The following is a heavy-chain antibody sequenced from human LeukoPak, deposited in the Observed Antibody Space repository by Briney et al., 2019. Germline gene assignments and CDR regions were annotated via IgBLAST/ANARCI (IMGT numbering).Heavy chain of an antibody. CDR3: ARGDRPIWGLPY. J-gene: IGHJ4*02. D-gene: IGHD7-27*01. V-gene: IGHV3-74*01. Sequence: GGSLRLSCAASGFSFSSYWMHWVRQDAGKGLMWVSRINPDGRTTDYADSVKGRFSISRDNAKKTLYLEMNSLRVEDRAVYSCARGDRPIWGLPYWGQGPLVTVSS. CDR2: INPDGRTT. CDR1: GFSFSSYW.